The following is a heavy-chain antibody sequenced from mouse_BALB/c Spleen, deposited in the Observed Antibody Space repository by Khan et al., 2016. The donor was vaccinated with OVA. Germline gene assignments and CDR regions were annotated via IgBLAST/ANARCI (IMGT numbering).Heavy chain of an antibody. D-gene: IGHD1-3*01. CDR3: ARQGSIYRGVDD. V-gene: IGHV1-77*01. J-gene: IGHJ3*01. CDR2: ITPVSGTS. CDR1: GYTFTSYC. Sequence: QVQLQQSGADLLKPGASVKMSCKASGYTFTSYCMNWVKQRPGQGLEWIGHITPVSGTSNYNEMFKGKATLTSDTSSNTAYMQLSSLTSEDSAVYYCARQGSIYRGVDDWGQGTLGTVSA.